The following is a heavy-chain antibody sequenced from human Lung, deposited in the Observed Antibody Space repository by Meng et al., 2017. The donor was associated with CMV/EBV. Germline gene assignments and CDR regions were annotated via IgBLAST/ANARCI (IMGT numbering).Heavy chain of an antibody. CDR3: ARRPTYYGSGSYYEGGFDY. Sequence: FSRYNSNWVGQGAVRGLEWGSGITGNGGSTYYAGSVKGRFTISRDNSRDTVYLHMNSLRDEDTAIYYCARRPTYYGSGSYYEGGFDYWGQGTLVTVSS. CDR2: ITGNGGST. J-gene: IGHJ4*02. V-gene: IGHV3-23*01. D-gene: IGHD3-10*01. CDR1: FSRYN.